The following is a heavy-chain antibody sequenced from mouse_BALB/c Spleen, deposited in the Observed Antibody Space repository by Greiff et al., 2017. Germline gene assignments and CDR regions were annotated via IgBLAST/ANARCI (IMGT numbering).Heavy chain of an antibody. CDR1: GYSFTGYF. Sequence: VHVKQSGPELVKPGASVKISCKASGYSFTGYFMNWVIQSHGKSLEWIGRINPYNGDTFYNQKFKGKATLTVDKSSSTAHMELRSLASEDSAVYYCARKGVYGYYAMDYWGQGTSVTVSS. CDR3: ARKGVYGYYAMDY. D-gene: IGHD1-1*01. V-gene: IGHV1-20*02. J-gene: IGHJ4*01. CDR2: INPYNGDT.